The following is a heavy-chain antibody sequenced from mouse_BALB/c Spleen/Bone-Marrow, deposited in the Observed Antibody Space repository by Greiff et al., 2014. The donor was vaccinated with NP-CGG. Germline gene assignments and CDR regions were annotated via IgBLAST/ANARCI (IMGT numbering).Heavy chain of an antibody. J-gene: IGHJ3*01. CDR2: ILPGSGST. Sequence: VQLVESGAELMKPGASVKISCKATGYTFSRYWIKWVKQRPGHGLEWIGEILPGSGSTNYNEKFKGKATFTADTSSNTAYMQLSSLTSEDSAVYYCARNYGNYVWFANWGQGTLVTVSA. CDR1: GYTFSRYW. V-gene: IGHV1-9*01. CDR3: ARNYGNYVWFAN. D-gene: IGHD2-1*01.